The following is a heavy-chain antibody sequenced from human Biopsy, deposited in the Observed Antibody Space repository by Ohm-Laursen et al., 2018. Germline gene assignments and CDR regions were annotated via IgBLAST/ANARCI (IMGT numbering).Heavy chain of an antibody. Sequence: SQTLSLTCAVSGYSISSDYRWGWIRQAPGKTLEWLGNIFKDGNTHYNASLRSRLIISIDTSKNQFSLMMTSVSGADTVVYFCARVGSGWAPFDKWGPGTLVTVSS. J-gene: IGHJ4*02. D-gene: IGHD6-19*01. CDR1: GYSISSDYR. CDR3: ARVGSGWAPFDK. V-gene: IGHV4-38-2*01. CDR2: IFKDGNT.